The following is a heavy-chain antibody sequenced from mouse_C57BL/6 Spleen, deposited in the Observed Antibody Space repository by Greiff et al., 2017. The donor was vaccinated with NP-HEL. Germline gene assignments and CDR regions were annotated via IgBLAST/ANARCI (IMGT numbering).Heavy chain of an antibody. J-gene: IGHJ3*01. CDR1: GYAFSSSW. CDR2: IYPEDGDT. Sequence: VQLQESGPELVKPGASVKISCKASGYAFSSSWMNWVKQRPGQGLEWIGRIYPEDGDTNYNGKFKGKATLTADKSSSTAYMPLSSLTSEDSAVSVCAVMFATRNWGQGTLVTVSA. V-gene: IGHV1-82*01. CDR3: AVMFATRN.